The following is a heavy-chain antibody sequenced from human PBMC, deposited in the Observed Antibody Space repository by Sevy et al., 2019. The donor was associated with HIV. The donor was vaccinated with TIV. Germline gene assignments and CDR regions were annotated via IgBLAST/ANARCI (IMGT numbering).Heavy chain of an antibody. CDR2: FGIAGDT. D-gene: IGHD1-26*01. V-gene: IGHV3-13*01. Sequence: GGSLRLSCAASGFTFSYYDMHWVRQPTGKGLEWVSGFGIAGDTYYSDSVKGRFTISRENAKNSLYLPMNSLRAGDTAVYYCARKSVSYSHFDYWGQGTLVTVSS. J-gene: IGHJ4*02. CDR1: GFTFSYYD. CDR3: ARKSVSYSHFDY.